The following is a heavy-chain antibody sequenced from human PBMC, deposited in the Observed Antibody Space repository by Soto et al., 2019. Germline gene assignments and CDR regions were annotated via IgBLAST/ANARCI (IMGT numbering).Heavy chain of an antibody. CDR3: ARGKYSSNNWFDP. Sequence: PSETLSLTCTVTGDSVNSYYWSWMRQPPGKGLECMGYVYYSGSTNYNPSLKSRVTISVDTSKNQFSLKLSSVTAADTAVYYCARGKYSSNNWFDPWGQGTLVTVSS. V-gene: IGHV4-59*02. D-gene: IGHD6-13*01. J-gene: IGHJ5*02. CDR2: VYYSGST. CDR1: GDSVNSYY.